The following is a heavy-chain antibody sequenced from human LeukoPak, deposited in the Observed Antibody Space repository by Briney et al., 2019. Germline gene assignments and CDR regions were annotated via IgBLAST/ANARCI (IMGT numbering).Heavy chain of an antibody. V-gene: IGHV3-23*01. Sequence: PGGSLRLSCAASGFIFRNFGISWVRQAPGKGLEWVSGISGSGGSTYYADSVKGRFTISRDNFKNTLYLQMNSLRVEDTAVYCCAKGGADNWFDPWGQGTLVTVSS. CDR2: ISGSGGST. CDR1: GFIFRNFG. J-gene: IGHJ5*02. CDR3: AKGGADNWFDP. D-gene: IGHD2-21*01.